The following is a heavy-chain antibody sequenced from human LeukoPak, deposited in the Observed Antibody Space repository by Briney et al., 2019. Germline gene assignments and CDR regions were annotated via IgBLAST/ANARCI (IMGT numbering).Heavy chain of an antibody. D-gene: IGHD4-17*01. CDR3: ARGKTVYYYYYGMDV. CDR1: GGSISSYY. CDR2: INHSGST. Sequence: SETLSLTCTVSGGSISSYYWSWIRQPPGKGLEWIGEINHSGSTNYNPSLKSRVTISVDTSKNQFSLKLSSVTAADTAVYYCARGKTVYYYYYGMDVRGQGTTVTVSS. J-gene: IGHJ6*02. V-gene: IGHV4-34*01.